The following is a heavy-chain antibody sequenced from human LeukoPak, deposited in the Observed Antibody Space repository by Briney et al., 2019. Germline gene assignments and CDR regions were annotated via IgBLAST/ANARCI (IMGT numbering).Heavy chain of an antibody. V-gene: IGHV4-59*01. J-gene: IGHJ6*02. CDR2: IYYSGST. CDR3: ARDRPLRGMDV. D-gene: IGHD6-6*01. Sequence: SETLSLTCTVSGGSTSSYYWSWIRQPPGQGQVWIGYIYYSGSTNCNPSLKSRVTISVDTSKNQFSLKLSSVTAADTAVYYCARDRPLRGMDVWGQGTTVTVSS. CDR1: GGSTSSYY.